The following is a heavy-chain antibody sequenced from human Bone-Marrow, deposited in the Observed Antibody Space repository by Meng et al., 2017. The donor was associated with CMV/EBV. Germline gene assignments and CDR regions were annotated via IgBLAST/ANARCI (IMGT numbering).Heavy chain of an antibody. J-gene: IGHJ4*02. CDR3: ARDFRNFLPMTNSHTPFDY. CDR2: ISISGSTI. CDR1: GFTFSSYG. D-gene: IGHD4-11*01. Sequence: GGSLRISCAASGFTFSSYGMNWVRQAPGKGLEWVAYISISGSTIYYADSVKGRFTISRDNAKNSLYLQMNSLRAEDTAVYYCARDFRNFLPMTNSHTPFDYWGQGTLVTVSS. V-gene: IGHV3-48*03.